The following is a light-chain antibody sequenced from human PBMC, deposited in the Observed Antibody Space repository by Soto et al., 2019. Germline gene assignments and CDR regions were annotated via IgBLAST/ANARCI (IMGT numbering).Light chain of an antibody. CDR1: SSDVGGYNY. V-gene: IGLV2-14*01. J-gene: IGLJ3*02. Sequence: QSVLTQPASVSGSPGQTITISCTGTSSDVGGYNYLSWYQQHPGKAPKVMIYEVSNRPSGVSNRFSGSKSGSTASLTISGLQAEDEADYFCSSYTTSGTPVFGGGTKVTVL. CDR2: EVS. CDR3: SSYTTSGTPV.